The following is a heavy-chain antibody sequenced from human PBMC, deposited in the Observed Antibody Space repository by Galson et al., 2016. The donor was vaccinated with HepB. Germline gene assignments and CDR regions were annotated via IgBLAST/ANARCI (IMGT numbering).Heavy chain of an antibody. CDR2: IWYDGSNK. Sequence: SLRLSCAASGFIFSGYAMSWVRQAPGKGLEWVALIWYDGSNKYYEDSVKGRFTISRDNSKNTLYLQMNSLRAEDTAVYYCARVLGGTSTGYFDLWGQGTLVTVSS. CDR3: ARVLGGTSTGYFDL. J-gene: IGHJ4*02. CDR1: GFIFSGYA. V-gene: IGHV3-33*08. D-gene: IGHD1-1*01.